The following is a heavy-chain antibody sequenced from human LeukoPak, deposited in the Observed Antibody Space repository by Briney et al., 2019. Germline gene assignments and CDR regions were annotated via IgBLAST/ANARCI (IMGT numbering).Heavy chain of an antibody. CDR1: GGSISTTNYY. J-gene: IGHJ4*02. CDR2: IYYTGST. D-gene: IGHD3-22*01. V-gene: IGHV4-39*02. Sequence: SETLSLTCIVSGGSISTTNYYWGWIRQPPGKGLERIGTIYYTGSTNYNPSLKSRITISVDTSKNQFSLKLSSVTAADTAVYYCARETKTFYFDSSAYYPYYFDSWGQGTLVTVSS. CDR3: ARETKTFYFDSSAYYPYYFDS.